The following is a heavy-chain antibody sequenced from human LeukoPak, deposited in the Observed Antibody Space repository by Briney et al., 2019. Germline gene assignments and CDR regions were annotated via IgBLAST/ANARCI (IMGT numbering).Heavy chain of an antibody. CDR2: IIPILGIA. CDR3: ARGADDILTGYDY. V-gene: IGHV1-69*04. CDR1: GGTFSSYA. Sequence: SVKVSCKASGGTFSSYAISWVRQAPGQGLEWMGRIIPILGIANYAQKFQGRATITADKSTSTAYMELSSLRSEDTAVYYCARGADDILTGYDYWGQGTLVTVSS. J-gene: IGHJ4*02. D-gene: IGHD3-9*01.